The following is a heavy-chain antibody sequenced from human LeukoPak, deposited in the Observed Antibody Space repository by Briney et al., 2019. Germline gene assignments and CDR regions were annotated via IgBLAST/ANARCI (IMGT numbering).Heavy chain of an antibody. J-gene: IGHJ4*02. V-gene: IGHV4-34*01. D-gene: IGHD2-2*02. CDR2: SNHSGST. CDR3: ARCTSTSCYNFDY. CDR1: GGSFSAYY. Sequence: KPSETLSLTRAVYGGSFSAYYWSWIRQPPGKGLEWIGESNHSGSTTYNPSLKSRVTISVDASKNQFSLTLSSVTAADTAVYYCARCTSTSCYNFDYWGQGTLVTVSS.